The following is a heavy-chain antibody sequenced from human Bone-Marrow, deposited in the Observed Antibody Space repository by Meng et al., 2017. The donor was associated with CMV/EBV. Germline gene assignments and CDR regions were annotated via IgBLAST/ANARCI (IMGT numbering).Heavy chain of an antibody. CDR2: IYYSGST. J-gene: IGHJ5*01. Sequence: GSLRLSCTVSGGSISSSSYYWGWIRQPPGKGLEWIGSIYYSGSTYYNPSLKSRVTISVDTSKNQFSLKLSSVTAADTAVYYCAREYYYSGWFESWGQGTLVTVSS. CDR1: GGSISSSSYY. D-gene: IGHD2/OR15-2a*01. V-gene: IGHV4-39*02. CDR3: AREYYYSGWFES.